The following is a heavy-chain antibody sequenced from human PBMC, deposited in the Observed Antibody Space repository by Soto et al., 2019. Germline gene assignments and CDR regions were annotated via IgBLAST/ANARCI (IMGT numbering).Heavy chain of an antibody. D-gene: IGHD5-12*01. CDR3: ARLGYSGYDWGFWFDP. CDR2: IYYSGST. J-gene: IGHJ5*02. V-gene: IGHV4-59*08. CDR1: GGSISSYY. Sequence: SETLSLTCTVSGGSISSYYWSWIRQPPGKGLEWIGYIYYSGSTNYNPSLKSRVTISVGTSKNQFSLKLSSVTAADTAVYYCARLGYSGYDWGFWFDPWGQGTLVTVSS.